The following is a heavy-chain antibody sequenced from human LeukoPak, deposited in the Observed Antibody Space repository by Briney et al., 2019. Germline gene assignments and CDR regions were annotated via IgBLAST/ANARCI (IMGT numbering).Heavy chain of an antibody. CDR3: ARDRGYCSSTSCNDAFDI. Sequence: ASVKVSCKASGYTFTGYYMHWVRQAPGQGLEWMGWINPNSGGTNYAQKFQGRVTMTRDTSISTAYMELSRLRSDDTAVYYCARDRGYCSSTSCNDAFDIWGQGTMVTVSS. J-gene: IGHJ3*02. CDR2: INPNSGGT. V-gene: IGHV1-2*02. D-gene: IGHD2-2*01. CDR1: GYTFTGYY.